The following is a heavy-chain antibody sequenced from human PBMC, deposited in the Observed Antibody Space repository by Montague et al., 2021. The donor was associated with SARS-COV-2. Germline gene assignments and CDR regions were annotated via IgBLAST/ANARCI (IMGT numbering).Heavy chain of an antibody. D-gene: IGHD6-13*01. V-gene: IGHV4-4*02. CDR2: IYHGGST. CDR3: ARVASAGAGVDY. CDR1: GGSISSSHW. J-gene: IGHJ4*02. Sequence: SETLSLTCGVSGGSISSSHWWSWVRHPPGKGLEYIGEIYHGGSTXYNPSLKSRVTISIDKSKNQFSLRMRSVTAADTAVYYCARVASAGAGVDYWGQGTLVTVSS.